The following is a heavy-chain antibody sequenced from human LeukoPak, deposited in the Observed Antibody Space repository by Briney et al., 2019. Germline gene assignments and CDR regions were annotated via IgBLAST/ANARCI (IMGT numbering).Heavy chain of an antibody. CDR3: ARDPDYDILTGYLFYYYYGMDV. J-gene: IGHJ6*02. V-gene: IGHV3-21*01. CDR1: GFTFSSYS. CDR2: ISSSSSYI. D-gene: IGHD3-9*01. Sequence: GGSLRLSCAASGFTFSSYSMNWVRQAPGKGLEWVSSISSSSSYIYYADSVKGRFTISRDNAKNSLYLQMNSLRAEDTAVYYCARDPDYDILTGYLFYYYYGMDVWGQGTTVTVSS.